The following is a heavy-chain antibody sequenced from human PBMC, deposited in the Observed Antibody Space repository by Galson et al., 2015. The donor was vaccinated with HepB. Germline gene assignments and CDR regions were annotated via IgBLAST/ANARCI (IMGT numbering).Heavy chain of an antibody. CDR3: ARSTITMVRGAYYYYGMDV. D-gene: IGHD3-10*01. Sequence: PALVKPTQTLTLPCTFSGFSLRTSGMCVSWIRQPPGKALEWLARIDWDDDKYYSTSLKTRLTISKDTSKNQVVLTMTNMDPVDTATYYCARSTITMVRGAYYYYGMDVWGQGTTVTVSS. V-gene: IGHV2-70*11. J-gene: IGHJ6*02. CDR2: IDWDDDK. CDR1: GFSLRTSGMC.